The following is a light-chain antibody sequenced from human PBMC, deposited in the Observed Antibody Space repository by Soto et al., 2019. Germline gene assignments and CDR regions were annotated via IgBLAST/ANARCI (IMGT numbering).Light chain of an antibody. Sequence: QSALTQPRSVSGSPGQSVTISCTGTSSDVGGHNYVSWYRQHPGKAPKLMIYDVSKRPSGVPDRFSGSKSGNTASLTISGLQAEDEADYYCCSYADSLYVFGTGTKVTVL. CDR3: CSYADSLYV. V-gene: IGLV2-11*01. CDR1: SSDVGGHNY. CDR2: DVS. J-gene: IGLJ1*01.